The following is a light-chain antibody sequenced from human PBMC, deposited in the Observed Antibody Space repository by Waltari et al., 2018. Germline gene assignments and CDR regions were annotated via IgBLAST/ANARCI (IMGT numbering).Light chain of an antibody. V-gene: IGLV1-40*01. Sequence: QSVLTQPPSVSGAPGQRVTISCTGSSPNIGSGYDVHWYQQLPGTAPKLLIYVYSNRPSGVSDRFSDSKSGTSASLAITGLQAEDEADYYCQSYDSSLSGWVFGGGTKLTVL. CDR3: QSYDSSLSGWV. CDR1: SPNIGSGYD. CDR2: VYS. J-gene: IGLJ3*02.